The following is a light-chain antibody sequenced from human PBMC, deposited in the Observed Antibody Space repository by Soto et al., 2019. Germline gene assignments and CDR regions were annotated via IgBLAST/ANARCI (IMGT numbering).Light chain of an antibody. V-gene: IGKV3-20*01. J-gene: IGKJ1*01. CDR2: GAS. Sequence: EIVLTQSPGTLSLSPGERATLSCSASQSVSSDYLAWYQQKPGQAPRLLIYGASSRATGIPDRFSGSGSGTDFALTINRLEPDDFAVYYCQQYGKSPLTFGQGTKVDIK. CDR3: QQYGKSPLT. CDR1: QSVSSDY.